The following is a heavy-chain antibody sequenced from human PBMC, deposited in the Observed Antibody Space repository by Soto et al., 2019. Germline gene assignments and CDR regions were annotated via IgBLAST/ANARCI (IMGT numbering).Heavy chain of an antibody. V-gene: IGHV4-4*02. J-gene: IGHJ6*02. Sequence: NPSETLSLTCAVSGGSISSSNWWSWVRQPPGKGLEWIGEIYHSGSTNYNPSLKSRVTISVDKSKNQFSLKLSSVTAADTAVYYCARVRYSGSYYFSSYYYYGMDVWGQGTTVTVSS. D-gene: IGHD1-26*01. CDR2: IYHSGST. CDR1: GGSISSSNW. CDR3: ARVRYSGSYYFSSYYYYGMDV.